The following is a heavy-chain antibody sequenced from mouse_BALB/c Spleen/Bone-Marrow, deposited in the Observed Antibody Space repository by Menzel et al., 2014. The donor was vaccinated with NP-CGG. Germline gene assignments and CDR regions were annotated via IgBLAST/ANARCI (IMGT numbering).Heavy chain of an antibody. CDR1: GFTFSSYA. Sequence: DVKLVESGGGLVKPGGSLKLSCAASGFTFSSYAMSWVRQTPEKRLEWVATISSGGSYTYYPDSVKGRFTISRDNAKNTLYLQMSSLRSEDAAMYYCARGGGYDWYFGVWGAGTTVTVSS. V-gene: IGHV5-9-1*01. D-gene: IGHD2-2*01. CDR3: ARGGGYDWYFGV. J-gene: IGHJ1*01. CDR2: ISSGGSYT.